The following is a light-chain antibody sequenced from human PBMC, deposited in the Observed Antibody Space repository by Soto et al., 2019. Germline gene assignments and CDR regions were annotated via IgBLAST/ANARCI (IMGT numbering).Light chain of an antibody. CDR1: QSVIHTSNNKSY. CDR2: WAS. J-gene: IGKJ4*01. Sequence: DIVMTQSPDSLAVSLGERATINCKSSQSVIHTSNNKSYLAWYQQKPGQPPELLLYWASARESGVPDRFSGSGSGTDFTLTISSLQSEDFAVYYCQQYSNWPLTFGGGTKVDIK. CDR3: QQYSNWPLT. V-gene: IGKV4-1*01.